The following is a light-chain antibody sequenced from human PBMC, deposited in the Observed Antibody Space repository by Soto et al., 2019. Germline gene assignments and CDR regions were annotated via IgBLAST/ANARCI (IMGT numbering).Light chain of an antibody. CDR2: DVN. J-gene: IGLJ3*02. Sequence: ALTQPASVSGSPGQSITISCTGTSSDVGGYNYVSWYQQHPGKAPKLMIYDVNNRPSGVSNRFSGSKSGNTASLTISGLQAEDEADYYCNSYTSSNTRWVFGGGTKLTVL. V-gene: IGLV2-14*01. CDR1: SSDVGGYNY. CDR3: NSYTSSNTRWV.